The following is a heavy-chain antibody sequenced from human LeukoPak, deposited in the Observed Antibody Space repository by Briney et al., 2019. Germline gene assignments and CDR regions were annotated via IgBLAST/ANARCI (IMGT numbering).Heavy chain of an antibody. D-gene: IGHD5-18*01. CDR1: GFDFSGFY. J-gene: IGHJ4*02. CDR2: ISGSGDTT. Sequence: PGGSLRLSCAASGFDFSGFYMHWVRQAPGKGLEWVSAISGSGDTTYYADSVKGRFTISRDNSKNTLYLQMNSLRADDTAVYYCAKAKTQAMVLPGNYWGQGTLVTVSS. CDR3: AKAKTQAMVLPGNY. V-gene: IGHV3-23*01.